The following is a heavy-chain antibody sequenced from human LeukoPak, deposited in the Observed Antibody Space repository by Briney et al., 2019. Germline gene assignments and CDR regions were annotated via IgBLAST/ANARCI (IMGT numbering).Heavy chain of an antibody. CDR1: GGSISSYY. J-gene: IGHJ6*03. CDR2: IYYSGST. Sequence: SETLSLTCTVSGGSISSYYWSWIRQPPGKGLEWIGYIYYSGSTNYIPSLKSRVTISVDTSENQFSLKLSSVTAADTAVYYCARARDYCSGGSCYSGSFYYYYMDVWGKGTTVTVSS. V-gene: IGHV4-59*01. CDR3: ARARDYCSGGSCYSGSFYYYYMDV. D-gene: IGHD2-15*01.